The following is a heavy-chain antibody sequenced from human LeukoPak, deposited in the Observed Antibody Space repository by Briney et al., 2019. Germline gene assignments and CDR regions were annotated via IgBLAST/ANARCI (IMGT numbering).Heavy chain of an antibody. D-gene: IGHD2-8*02. CDR1: GDSINNTNFY. CDR3: LRQVYDTGGFPSI. V-gene: IGHV4-39*01. CDR2: LYSSGST. J-gene: IGHJ1*01. Sequence: SETLSLTCTVSGDSINNTNFYWGWIRQSPGKGLEWIGSLYSSGSTYFNPSLESRVTMSVDTSKNQFSLNLNFVTAADTAMYYCLRQVYDTGGFPSIWGQGTLVTASS.